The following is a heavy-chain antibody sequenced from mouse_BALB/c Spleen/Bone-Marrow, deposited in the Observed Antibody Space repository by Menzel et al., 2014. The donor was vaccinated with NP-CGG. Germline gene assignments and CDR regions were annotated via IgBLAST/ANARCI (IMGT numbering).Heavy chain of an antibody. CDR3: TTLARNNFDY. CDR1: GYTFSNYW. D-gene: IGHD3-1*01. CDR2: IHPGNSDT. V-gene: IGHV1-5*01. J-gene: IGHJ2*01. Sequence: EVQLQQSGTVLARPGAAVKMSCTASGYTFSNYWMHWIKQRPGQGLEWIGTIHPGNSDTTYNQKFKGKAKLTAVTSTSTAYMELSSLTNEDSAVYYCTTLARNNFDYWGQGTTLTVSS.